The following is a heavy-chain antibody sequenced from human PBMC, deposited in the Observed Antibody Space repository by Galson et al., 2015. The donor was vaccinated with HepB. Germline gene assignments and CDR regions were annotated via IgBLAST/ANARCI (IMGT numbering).Heavy chain of an antibody. CDR2: IHYRGTP. D-gene: IGHD3-16*01. CDR1: GGSINNNDYY. J-gene: IGHJ4*02. V-gene: IGHV4-39*01. CDR3: AGGRLGRVRGSDS. Sequence: ETLSLTCTVSGGSINNNDYYWDWIRQPPGKGLEWIGSIHYRGTPYNNPSLRSRITMSVDTSKNRFSLKLNSVTAADTAVYFCAGGRLGRVRGSDSWGQGITVTVSS.